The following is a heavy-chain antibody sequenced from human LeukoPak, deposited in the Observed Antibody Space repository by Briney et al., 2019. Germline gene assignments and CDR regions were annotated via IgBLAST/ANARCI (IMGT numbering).Heavy chain of an antibody. CDR1: GFTFSSYW. Sequence: GGSLRLSCAASGFTFSSYWMHWVRQAPGKGLVWVSRINSDGTSTSYAASVKGRFTISRDNAKNTLYLQMNSLRAEDTAVYYCARGDPGYSGSWYLWGQGTLVTVSS. D-gene: IGHD6-13*01. V-gene: IGHV3-74*01. CDR2: INSDGTST. CDR3: ARGDPGYSGSWYL. J-gene: IGHJ4*02.